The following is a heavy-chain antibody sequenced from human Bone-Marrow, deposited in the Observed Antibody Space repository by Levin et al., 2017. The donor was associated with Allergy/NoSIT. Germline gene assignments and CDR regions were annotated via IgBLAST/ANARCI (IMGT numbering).Heavy chain of an antibody. Sequence: ESLKISCTVSGDSITDYYYNWVRQPPGKGLEWIGFIYSSGKSNSKPSLTSRVTMSVDTSKHQFSLNLSSVTAADTAVYYCTRGPRQYQLLTSFDYWGQGTLVTVSS. CDR3: TRGPRQYQLLTSFDY. V-gene: IGHV4-59*01. CDR1: GDSITDYY. D-gene: IGHD2-2*01. J-gene: IGHJ4*02. CDR2: IYSSGKS.